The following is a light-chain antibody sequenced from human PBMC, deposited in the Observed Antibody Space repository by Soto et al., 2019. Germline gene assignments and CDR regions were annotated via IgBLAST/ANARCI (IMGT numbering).Light chain of an antibody. CDR1: SSKSGAGYD. V-gene: IGLV1-40*01. CDR2: GDN. CDR3: QSYDSSHVV. J-gene: IGLJ2*01. Sequence: QSVLTQPPSVSGAPGQRGTIFCTGSSSKSGAGYDVHWYQQLPGTAPKLLIYGDNNRPSGVPDRFSASKSGTSASLAITGLQAEDEADYYCQSYDSSHVVFGGGTKLTVL.